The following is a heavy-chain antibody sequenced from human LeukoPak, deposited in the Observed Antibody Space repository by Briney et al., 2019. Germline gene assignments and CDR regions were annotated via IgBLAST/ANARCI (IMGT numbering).Heavy chain of an antibody. Sequence: SETLSLTCAVYGGSFSGYYWSWIRQPPGKGLEWIGEINHSGSTNYNPSLKSRVTISVDTSKNQFSLKLSSVTAADTAVYYCARGCYYGSGSYYNPCFYYGMDVWGQGTTVTVSS. D-gene: IGHD3-10*01. CDR1: GGSFSGYY. V-gene: IGHV4-34*01. CDR2: INHSGST. J-gene: IGHJ6*02. CDR3: ARGCYYGSGSYYNPCFYYGMDV.